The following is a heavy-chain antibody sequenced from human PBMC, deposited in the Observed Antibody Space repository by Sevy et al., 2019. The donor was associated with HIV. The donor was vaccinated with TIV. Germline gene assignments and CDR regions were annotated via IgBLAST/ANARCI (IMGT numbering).Heavy chain of an antibody. D-gene: IGHD3-3*01. V-gene: IGHV3-21*06. CDR2: ISGSSNYI. CDR1: AFTFSSYS. CDR3: ASGLRFLEWPLDY. J-gene: IGHJ4*02. Sequence: GGSLRLSCAASAFTFSSYSMNWVRQAPGKGLEWVSSISGSSNYIYYADSVKGRFTISRDNAKNSLYLQMNSLRAEDTALYYCASGLRFLEWPLDYWGQGTLVTVSS.